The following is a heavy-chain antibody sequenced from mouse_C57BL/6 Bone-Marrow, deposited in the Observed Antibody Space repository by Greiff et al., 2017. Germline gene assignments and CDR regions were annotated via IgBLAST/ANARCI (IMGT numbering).Heavy chain of an antibody. J-gene: IGHJ2*01. CDR3: AREGDYYGSSSGFDY. CDR2: IYPRSGNT. V-gene: IGHV1-81*01. D-gene: IGHD1-1*01. Sequence: VQRVESGAELARPGASVKLSCKASGYTFTSYGISWVKQRTGQGLEWIGEIYPRSGNTYYNEKFKGKATLTADKSSSTAYMELRSLTSEDSAVYFCAREGDYYGSSSGFDYWGQGTTLTVAS. CDR1: GYTFTSYG.